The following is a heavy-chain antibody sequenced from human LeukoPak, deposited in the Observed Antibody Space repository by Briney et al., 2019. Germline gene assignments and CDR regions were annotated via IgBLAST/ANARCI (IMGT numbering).Heavy chain of an antibody. CDR1: GFTVSSNY. V-gene: IGHV3-53*01. D-gene: IGHD5-12*01. Sequence: GGSLRLSCAASGFTVSSNYMSGVRQAPGKGLEGVSVMYSGGSTYYADSAKGRFTISRDISKNTLFLQMNSLRAEDTAIYYCAKGAYDYIEIAYFDSWGQGTLVTVSS. CDR3: AKGAYDYIEIAYFDS. J-gene: IGHJ4*02. CDR2: MYSGGST.